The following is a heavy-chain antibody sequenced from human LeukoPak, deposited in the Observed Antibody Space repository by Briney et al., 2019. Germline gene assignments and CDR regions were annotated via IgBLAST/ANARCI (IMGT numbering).Heavy chain of an antibody. J-gene: IGHJ4*02. D-gene: IGHD3-3*01. CDR1: GYTFTGYY. V-gene: IGHV1-2*02. CDR2: INPNSGGT. CDR3: ARGGITIFGVVIRTNDY. Sequence: GASVKVSCKASGYTFTGYYMHWVRQAPGQGLEWMGWINPNSGGTNYAQKFQGRVTMTRDTSISTAYMELSRPRSDDTAVYYCARGGITIFGVVIRTNDYWGQGTLVTVSS.